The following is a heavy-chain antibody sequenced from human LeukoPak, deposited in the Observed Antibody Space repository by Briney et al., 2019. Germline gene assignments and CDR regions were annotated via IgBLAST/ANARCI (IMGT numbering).Heavy chain of an antibody. Sequence: RGSLRLSCAASGFTFSNYAMSWVRQAPGKGLEWVSAISGSGGTTYYADSVRGRFSISRDNSDNTLFLQMNSLRAEDTAVYYCARGDAFFDYWGQGTLVTVSS. CDR3: ARGDAFFDY. V-gene: IGHV3-23*01. CDR2: ISGSGGTT. CDR1: GFTFSNYA. J-gene: IGHJ4*02.